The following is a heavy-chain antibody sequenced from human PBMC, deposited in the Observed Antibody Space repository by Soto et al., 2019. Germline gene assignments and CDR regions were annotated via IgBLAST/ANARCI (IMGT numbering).Heavy chain of an antibody. D-gene: IGHD3-16*02. J-gene: IGHJ3*02. Sequence: SHTLSLTCAISGYSVSSNSAALNWIRQSPSRGLEWLGRTYYMSKWYHDYAPSVKSRITINPDTSKNHFSLQLNSMTPEDTAVYYCARERGVLSEAFDIWGRGTMVTVSS. V-gene: IGHV6-1*01. CDR1: GYSVSSNSAA. CDR2: TYYMSKWYH. CDR3: ARERGVLSEAFDI.